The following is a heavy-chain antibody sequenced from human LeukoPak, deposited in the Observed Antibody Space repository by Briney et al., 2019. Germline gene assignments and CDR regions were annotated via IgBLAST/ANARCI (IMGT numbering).Heavy chain of an antibody. Sequence: ASVKVSFKASGYTFTSYYMHWVRQAPGQGLEWMGIINPSGGSTSYAQKFQGRVTMTRDMSTSTVYMELSSLRSEDTAVYYCARQYNWNYGVDYWGQGTLVTVSS. CDR2: INPSGGST. D-gene: IGHD1-7*01. V-gene: IGHV1-46*01. J-gene: IGHJ4*02. CDR1: GYTFTSYY. CDR3: ARQYNWNYGVDY.